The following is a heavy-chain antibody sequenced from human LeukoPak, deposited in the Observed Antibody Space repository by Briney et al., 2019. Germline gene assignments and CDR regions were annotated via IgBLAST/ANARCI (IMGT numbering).Heavy chain of an antibody. CDR3: ARGKDYDSSGYYPRYYYYYYKDV. J-gene: IGHJ6*03. D-gene: IGHD3-22*01. CDR2: IYYSGST. V-gene: IGHV4-30-4*08. Sequence: PSETLSLTCTVSGGSISSGDYYWSWIRQPPGKGLEWIGYIYYSGSTYYNPSLKSRVTISVDTSKNQLSLKLSSVTAADTAVYYCARGKDYDSSGYYPRYYYYYYKDVWGKGTTVTVSS. CDR1: GGSISSGDYY.